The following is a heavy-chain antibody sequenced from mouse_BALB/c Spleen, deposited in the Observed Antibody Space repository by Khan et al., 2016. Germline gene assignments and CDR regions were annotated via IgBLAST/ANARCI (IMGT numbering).Heavy chain of an antibody. J-gene: IGHJ3*01. CDR2: IRSKSNNYAT. CDR1: GFTFNTYA. Sequence: EVQLVESGGGLVQPKGSLKLSCAASGFTFNTYAMNWVRQAPGKGLEWVARIRSKSNNYATYYADSGKDRFTISRDDSQSMLYLQMNNLKTEDTAMYYCVRHNTTAWFAYWGLGTLVTVSA. V-gene: IGHV10-1*02. CDR3: VRHNTTAWFAY. D-gene: IGHD1-1*01.